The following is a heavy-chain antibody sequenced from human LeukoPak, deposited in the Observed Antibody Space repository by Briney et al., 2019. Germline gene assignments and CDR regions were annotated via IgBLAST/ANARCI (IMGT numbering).Heavy chain of an antibody. CDR3: AKGPLSGTFDY. J-gene: IGHJ4*02. D-gene: IGHD3-3*01. Sequence: GGSLRLSCAASGFTFNNYAMSWVRQAPGKGLEWVSAISGGGNSAYYADSVKGRFTISRDNSKNTLSLQMNSLRADDTAIYCCAKGPLSGTFDYWGQGTLVTVSS. CDR1: GFTFNNYA. CDR2: ISGGGNSA. V-gene: IGHV3-23*01.